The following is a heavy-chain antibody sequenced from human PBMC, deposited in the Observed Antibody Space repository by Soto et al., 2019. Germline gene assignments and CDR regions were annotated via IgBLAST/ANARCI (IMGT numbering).Heavy chain of an antibody. D-gene: IGHD2-21*02. CDR2: IITVVDIA. CDR3: ASEVTYTDVDYRFYN. J-gene: IGHJ4*02. Sequence: VQLVQSGAEVKKPGSSVKVSCKTSGGTFNNYTINWVRQAPGQGLEWMGRIITVVDIANSALKFRDRVSITTDKATSTAYMELSSLRSEDTAMYYCASEVTYTDVDYRFYNWGQGTLVTVSS. CDR1: GGTFNNYT. V-gene: IGHV1-69*02.